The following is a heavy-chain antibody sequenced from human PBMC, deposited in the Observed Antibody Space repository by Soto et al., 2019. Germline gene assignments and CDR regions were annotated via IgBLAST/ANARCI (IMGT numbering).Heavy chain of an antibody. CDR1: GYTFTSYY. V-gene: IGHV1-46*01. CDR2: INPSGGST. Sequence: ASVKVSCKASGYTFTSYYMHWVRQAPGQGLEWMGIINPSGGSTSYAQKFQGRVTMTRDTSTSTVYMELSSLRSEDTAVYYCARDPGYCSGGSCYVGGFYRMDVWGQGTTVTVSS. D-gene: IGHD2-15*01. J-gene: IGHJ6*02. CDR3: ARDPGYCSGGSCYVGGFYRMDV.